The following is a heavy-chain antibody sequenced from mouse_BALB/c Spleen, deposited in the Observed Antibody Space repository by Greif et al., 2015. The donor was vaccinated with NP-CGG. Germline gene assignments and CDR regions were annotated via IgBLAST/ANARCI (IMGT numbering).Heavy chain of an antibody. V-gene: IGHV5-17*02. CDR2: ISSGSSTI. D-gene: IGHD3-1*01. J-gene: IGHJ4*01. CDR1: GFTFSSFG. CDR3: ASAARASPAMDY. Sequence: DVKLQESGEGLVQPGGSRKLSCAASGFTFSSFGMHWVRQAPEKGLEWVAYISSGSSTIYYADTVKGRFTISRDNPKNTLFLQMTSLRSEDTAMYYCASAARASPAMDYWGQGTSVTVSS.